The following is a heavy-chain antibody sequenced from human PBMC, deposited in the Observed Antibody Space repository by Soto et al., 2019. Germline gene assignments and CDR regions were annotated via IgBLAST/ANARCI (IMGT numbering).Heavy chain of an antibody. CDR3: ARGYWFDP. CDR1: GGSIFSDD. CDR2: ISRSGSS. V-gene: IGHV4-59*01. J-gene: IGHJ5*02. Sequence: SETLSLTCTVSGGSIFSDDWTWIRQPPGKGLEWIGYISRSGSSSFAPSLKGRVTFSTDTSKNQVSLKMTYVTVADTAVYYCARGYWFDPRGTGTLVTVAS.